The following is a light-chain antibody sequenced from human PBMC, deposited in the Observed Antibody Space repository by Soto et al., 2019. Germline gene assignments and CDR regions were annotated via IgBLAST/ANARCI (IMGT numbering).Light chain of an antibody. CDR3: QQYGTSPPYT. J-gene: IGKJ2*01. CDR2: GAS. V-gene: IGKV3-20*01. CDR1: QSLNSNY. Sequence: EIVLTQSPGTLSLSPGDRATLSCRASQSLNSNYLAWYQHKPGQAPRLLIYGASSRATGVSGRFSGSGSGTAFTLTVSRLEPEDFAVYYCQQYGTSPPYTFGQGTKLEIK.